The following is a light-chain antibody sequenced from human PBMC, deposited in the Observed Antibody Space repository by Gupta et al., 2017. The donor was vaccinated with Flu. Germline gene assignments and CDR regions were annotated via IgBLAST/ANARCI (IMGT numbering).Light chain of an antibody. CDR3: SAYTSSAVDV. V-gene: IGLV2-14*01. CDR2: QVS. J-gene: IGLJ1*01. Sequence: QSALTQPASVSGSPGQSISISCTGTNNDIGGYNYVSWYQQHPGKAPKLMIYQVSYRPSGVSNRFSGSKSGNTASLTISGLQAEDEAYYYCSAYTSSAVDVFGTGTKVTVL. CDR1: NNDIGGYNY.